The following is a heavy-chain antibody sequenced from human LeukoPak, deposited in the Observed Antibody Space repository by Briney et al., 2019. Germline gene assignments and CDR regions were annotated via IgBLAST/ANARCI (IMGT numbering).Heavy chain of an antibody. CDR3: ATGVVPIWFDP. J-gene: IGHJ5*02. Sequence: SVTVSYKASGYNFTSYEINWVRQATGQGLEWMGWMNPSSGNTGYAQKFQGRVTMTRNTSISTAYMELSSLRSEDTAVYYCATGVVPIWFDPWGQGTLVTVSS. CDR2: MNPSSGNT. D-gene: IGHD3-3*01. CDR1: GYNFTSYE. V-gene: IGHV1-8*01.